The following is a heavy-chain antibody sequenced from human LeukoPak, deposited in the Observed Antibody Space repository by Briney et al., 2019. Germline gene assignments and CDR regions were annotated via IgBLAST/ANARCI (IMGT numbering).Heavy chain of an antibody. V-gene: IGHV3-23*01. Sequence: GGPLRLSRAASGFNFSNYAMRWLGQAPAEGLDWVSAMSGRGSNTYYADSVNGRFTISRDNSQNTFFLQMNSLRADDTAIYYCAKCLTSTGTCYFDYWGQGTLVTVSS. D-gene: IGHD1-1*01. J-gene: IGHJ4*02. CDR3: AKCLTSTGTCYFDY. CDR1: GFNFSNYA. CDR2: MSGRGSNT.